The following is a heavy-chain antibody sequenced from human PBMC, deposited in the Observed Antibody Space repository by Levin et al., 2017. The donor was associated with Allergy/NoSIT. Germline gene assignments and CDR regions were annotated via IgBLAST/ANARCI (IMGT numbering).Heavy chain of an antibody. CDR2: INPNSGGT. CDR3: AREIGSYGIHAFDI. D-gene: IGHD5-18*01. V-gene: IGHV1-2*02. J-gene: IGHJ3*02. Sequence: RASVKVSCKASGYTFTGYYMHWVRQAPGQGLEWMGWINPNSGGTNYAQKFQGRVTMTRDTSISTAYMELSRLRSDDTAVYYCAREIGSYGIHAFDIWGQGTMVTVSS. CDR1: GYTFTGYY.